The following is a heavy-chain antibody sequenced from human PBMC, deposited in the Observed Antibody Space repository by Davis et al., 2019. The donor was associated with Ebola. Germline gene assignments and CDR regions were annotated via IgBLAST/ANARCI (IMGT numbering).Heavy chain of an antibody. CDR3: ARLLNGYFSFDP. J-gene: IGHJ5*02. V-gene: IGHV4-4*01. CDR2: IYHSGST. Sequence: GPLRLSCAVSGDSIISSSWWSWARPPPGKGLEWIGEIYHSGSTNYNPSLKSRLTISIDKSKNQFSLKLSSVTAADTAIYFCARLLNGYFSFDPWGQGTLVTVSS. D-gene: IGHD5-24*01. CDR1: GDSIISSSW.